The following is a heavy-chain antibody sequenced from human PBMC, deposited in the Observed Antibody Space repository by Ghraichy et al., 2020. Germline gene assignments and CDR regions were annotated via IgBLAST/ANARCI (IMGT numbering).Heavy chain of an antibody. V-gene: IGHV1-69*13. CDR1: GGTFSSYA. Sequence: SVKVSCKASGGTFSSYAISWVRQAPGQGLEWMGGIIPIFGTANYAQKFQGGVTITADESTSTAYMELSSLRSEDTAVYYCAREGYSSGWYNWFDPWGQGTLVTVSS. D-gene: IGHD6-19*01. CDR2: IIPIFGTA. J-gene: IGHJ5*02. CDR3: AREGYSSGWYNWFDP.